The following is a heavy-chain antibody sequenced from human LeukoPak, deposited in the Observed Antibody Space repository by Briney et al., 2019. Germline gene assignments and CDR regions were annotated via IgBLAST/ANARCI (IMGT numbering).Heavy chain of an antibody. D-gene: IGHD3-22*01. CDR2: FDPEDGET. CDR1: GYTLTELS. Sequence: GASVKVSCKVSGYTLTELSMHWVRRAPGKGLEWMGGFDPEDGETIYAQKFQGRVTMTEDTSTDTAYMELSSLRSEDTAVYYCATDTHYYDPRWGGYWGQGTLVTVSS. V-gene: IGHV1-24*01. J-gene: IGHJ4*02. CDR3: ATDTHYYDPRWGGY.